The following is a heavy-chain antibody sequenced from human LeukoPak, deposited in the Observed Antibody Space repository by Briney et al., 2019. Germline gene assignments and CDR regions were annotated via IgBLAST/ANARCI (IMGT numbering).Heavy chain of an antibody. V-gene: IGHV4-59*12. CDR2: ISYSGST. CDR1: GGSISSYY. J-gene: IGHJ4*02. Sequence: MPSETLSLTCTVSGGSISSYYWSWIRQPPGKGLEWIGYISYSGSTNYNPSLKSRVTISVDTSKNQFSLKLSSVTAADTAVYYCARELKEGGPVNYWGQGTLVTVSS. D-gene: IGHD3-16*02. CDR3: ARELKEGGPVNY.